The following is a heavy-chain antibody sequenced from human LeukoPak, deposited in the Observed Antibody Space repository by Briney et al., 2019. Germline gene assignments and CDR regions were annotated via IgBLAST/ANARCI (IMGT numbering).Heavy chain of an antibody. V-gene: IGHV1-46*01. CDR2: INPSGGST. Sequence: ASVKVSCKASGYTFTSYYMHWVRPAPGQGLEWMGIINPSGGSTSYAQKFQGRVTVTRGTSTSTVYMELSSLRSEDTAVYYCARVFRYCSSTSCSQFDYWGQGTLVTVSS. J-gene: IGHJ4*02. CDR1: GYTFTSYY. CDR3: ARVFRYCSSTSCSQFDY. D-gene: IGHD2-2*01.